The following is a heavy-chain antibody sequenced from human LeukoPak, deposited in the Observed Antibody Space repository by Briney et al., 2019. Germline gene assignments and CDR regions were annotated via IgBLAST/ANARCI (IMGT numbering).Heavy chain of an antibody. V-gene: IGHV4-39*01. Sequence: PSETLSLTCTVSGGSISSSSYYWGWIRQPPGKGLEWIGSIYYSGSTYYNPSLKSRVTISVDTSKNQFSLKLSSVTAADTAVYYCARRRYYDSTGYLDWGRGSLVIVSS. CDR2: IYYSGST. CDR1: GGSISSSSYY. J-gene: IGHJ1*01. D-gene: IGHD3-22*01. CDR3: ARRRYYDSTGYLD.